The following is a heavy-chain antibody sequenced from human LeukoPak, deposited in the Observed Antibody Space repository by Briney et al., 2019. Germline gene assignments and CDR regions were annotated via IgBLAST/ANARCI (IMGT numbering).Heavy chain of an antibody. CDR2: IYYSGST. D-gene: IGHD2-15*01. CDR1: GGSISSYY. CDR3: ARGRGYSLYFDY. Sequence: SETLSLTCTVSGGSISSYYWSWIQQPPGKGLEWIGYIYYSGSTNYNPSLKSRVTISVDTSKNRFSLKLSSVTAADTALYYCARGRGYSLYFDYWGQGSLVTVSS. J-gene: IGHJ4*02. V-gene: IGHV4-59*01.